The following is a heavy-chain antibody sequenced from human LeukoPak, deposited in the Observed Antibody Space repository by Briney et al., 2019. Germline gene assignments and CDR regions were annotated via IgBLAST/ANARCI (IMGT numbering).Heavy chain of an antibody. J-gene: IGHJ6*03. V-gene: IGHV1-8*01. CDR2: MNPNSGNT. CDR3: ARGGECSGGSCYIPYYYYYYYYMDV. D-gene: IGHD2-15*01. CDR1: GYTFTSYD. Sequence: ASVKVSCKASGYTFTSYDINWVRQATGQGLEWMGWMNPNSGNTGYAQKFPGRVTMTRNTSISTAYMELSSLRSEDTAVYYCARGGECSGGSCYIPYYYYYYYYMDVWGKGTTVAVSS.